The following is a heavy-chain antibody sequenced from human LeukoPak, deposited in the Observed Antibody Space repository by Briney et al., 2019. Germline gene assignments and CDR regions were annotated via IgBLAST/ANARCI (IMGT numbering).Heavy chain of an antibody. CDR1: GFTFNIFA. Sequence: GGSLRLSCAASGFTFNIFAMNWVRQAPGKGLEWVSAVSGSGSGTYYADSVKGRFTISRDNAKNSLYLQMNSLRAEDTAVYYCARFPGSHYSSPLDYWGQGTLVTVSS. CDR3: ARFPGSHYSSPLDY. D-gene: IGHD6-13*01. V-gene: IGHV3-23*01. J-gene: IGHJ4*02. CDR2: VSGSGSGT.